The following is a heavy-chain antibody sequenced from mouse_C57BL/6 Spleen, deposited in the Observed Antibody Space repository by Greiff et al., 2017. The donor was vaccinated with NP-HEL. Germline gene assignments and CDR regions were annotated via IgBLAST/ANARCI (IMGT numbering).Heavy chain of an antibody. J-gene: IGHJ2*01. Sequence: QVQLQQSGAELARPGASVKLSCKASGYTFTSYGISWVKQSTGQGLEWIGEIYPRRGNTYYNEKFKGKATLTADKSSSTAYMELRSLTSEDSAVYFCAPYGSIDYWGQGTTLTVSS. V-gene: IGHV1-81*01. CDR3: APYGSIDY. D-gene: IGHD1-1*01. CDR1: GYTFTSYG. CDR2: IYPRRGNT.